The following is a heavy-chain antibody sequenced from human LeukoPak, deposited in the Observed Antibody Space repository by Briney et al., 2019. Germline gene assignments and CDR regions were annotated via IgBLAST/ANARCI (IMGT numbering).Heavy chain of an antibody. D-gene: IGHD6-19*01. CDR1: GGSIRSGDHY. CDR2: IYYSGTT. CDR3: ARRGWYLIPPAGNYYYYMDV. Sequence: KASETLSLTCTVSGGSIRSGDHYWGWIRQPPGKGLEWIGNIYYSGTTYYNPSLKSRVTISVDTSKNQFSLKLSSVTAADTAVYYCARRGWYLIPPAGNYYYYMDVWGKGTTVTISS. J-gene: IGHJ6*03. V-gene: IGHV4-39*01.